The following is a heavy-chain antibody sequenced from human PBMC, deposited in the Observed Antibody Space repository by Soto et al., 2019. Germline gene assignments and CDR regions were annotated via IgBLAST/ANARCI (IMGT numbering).Heavy chain of an antibody. CDR2: ISYDGSNK. Sequence: PGGSLRLSRAASGFTFSSYAMHWVRQAPGKGLEWVAVISYDGSNKYYADSVKGRFTISRDNSKNTLYLQMNSLRAEDTAVYYCARSRLTTVTAFDYWGQGTLVTVSS. CDR1: GFTFSSYA. CDR3: ARSRLTTVTAFDY. V-gene: IGHV3-30-3*01. J-gene: IGHJ4*02. D-gene: IGHD4-17*01.